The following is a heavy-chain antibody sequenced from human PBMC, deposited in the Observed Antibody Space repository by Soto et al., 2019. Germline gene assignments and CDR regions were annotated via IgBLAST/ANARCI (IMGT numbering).Heavy chain of an antibody. CDR2: IWYDGSNK. V-gene: IGHV3-33*08. CDR1: GFTFSSYG. Sequence: GGSLRLSCAASGFTFSSYGMHWVRQAPGKGLEWVAVIWYDGSNKYYADSVKGRFTISRDNSKNTLYLQMNSLRAEGTAVYYCARGPRGGYCSSTSCYAFDIWGQGTMVTVSS. J-gene: IGHJ3*02. CDR3: ARGPRGGYCSSTSCYAFDI. D-gene: IGHD2-2*01.